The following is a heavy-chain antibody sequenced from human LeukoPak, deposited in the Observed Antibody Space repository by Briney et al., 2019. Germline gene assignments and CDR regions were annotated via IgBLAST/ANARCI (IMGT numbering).Heavy chain of an antibody. Sequence: GGSLRLSCAASGFTFSNYAMSWVRQAPGKGLEWVSAISGSGGNTYYADSVKGRFTISRDNSKNTLYLQMSSLRAEDTAVYYRAKVVYGFWSGYFFWGQGTLVTVSS. D-gene: IGHD3-3*01. CDR3: AKVVYGFWSGYFF. J-gene: IGHJ4*02. CDR1: GFTFSNYA. V-gene: IGHV3-23*01. CDR2: ISGSGGNT.